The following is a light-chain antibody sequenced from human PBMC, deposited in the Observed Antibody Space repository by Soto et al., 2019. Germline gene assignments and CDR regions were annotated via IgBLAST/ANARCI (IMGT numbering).Light chain of an antibody. Sequence: EIVLTQSPGTLSMSPGERATLSCRSSQSVINRYLAWYQQKPGQAPRLLIYGASSRATGIPDRFSGSGSVTDFTLTISRLEPEDFAVYFCQQYGSSPRTFGQGTKVDI. CDR2: GAS. CDR1: QSVINRY. CDR3: QQYGSSPRT. V-gene: IGKV3-20*01. J-gene: IGKJ1*01.